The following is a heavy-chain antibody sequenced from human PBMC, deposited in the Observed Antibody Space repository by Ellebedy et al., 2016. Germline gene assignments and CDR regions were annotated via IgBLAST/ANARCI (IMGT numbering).Heavy chain of an antibody. V-gene: IGHV4-59*01. CDR2: ISDSGTT. CDR1: GGSISGFQ. CDR3: ARALWGDYFDH. J-gene: IGHJ4*02. Sequence: GSLRLSCSVSGGSISGFQWNWIRQLPGKGLQWIGYISDSGTTNYTPSLKRRAAISVDTVKNQFSLELTSVTAADTAFYYCARALWGDYFDHWGQGALVTVSS. D-gene: IGHD7-27*01.